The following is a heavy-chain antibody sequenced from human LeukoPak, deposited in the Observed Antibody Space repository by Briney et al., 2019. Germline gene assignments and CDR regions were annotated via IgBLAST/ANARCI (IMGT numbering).Heavy chain of an antibody. J-gene: IGHJ5*02. D-gene: IGHD6-13*01. CDR3: ARRIVTAGGWFDP. Sequence: PSETLSLTCTVSGGSISSSSYYWGWIRQPPGKGLEWIGSIYYSGSTYYNPSLKSRVTISVDTSKNQFSLKLSSVTAADTAVYYCARRIVTAGGWFDPWGQGTLVTVSS. CDR2: IYYSGST. CDR1: GGSISSSSYY. V-gene: IGHV4-39*01.